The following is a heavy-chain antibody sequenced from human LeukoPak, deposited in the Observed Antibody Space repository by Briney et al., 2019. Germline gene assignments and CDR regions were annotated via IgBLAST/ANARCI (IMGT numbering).Heavy chain of an antibody. CDR1: GFTVSNNY. Sequence: GGSLRLSCAASGFTVSNNYMSWVRQAPGKGPEWVSVIYAGGSTYYADSVKGRFTISRDNSKNTLYLQMNSLRAEDTAVYYCARSYYPTGDAFDIWGQGTMVTVSS. CDR3: ARSYYPTGDAFDI. D-gene: IGHD3-10*01. CDR2: IYAGGST. V-gene: IGHV3-66*01. J-gene: IGHJ3*02.